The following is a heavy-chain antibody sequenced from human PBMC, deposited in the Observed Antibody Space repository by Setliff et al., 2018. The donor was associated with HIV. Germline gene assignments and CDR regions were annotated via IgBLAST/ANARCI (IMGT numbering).Heavy chain of an antibody. CDR1: GFSLSTSGVG. CDR2: IYWDDDK. CDR3: ARNTGKYYMDV. V-gene: IGHV2-5*02. D-gene: IGHD1-1*01. J-gene: IGHJ6*03. Sequence: SGPTLVNPTQTLTLTCTFSGFSLSTSGVGVGWIRQPPGKALEWLAVIYWDDDKRYSPSLANRLTITKDTSKNQVVLTMTDVDPADTATYYCARNTGKYYMDVWGKGTTVTVSS.